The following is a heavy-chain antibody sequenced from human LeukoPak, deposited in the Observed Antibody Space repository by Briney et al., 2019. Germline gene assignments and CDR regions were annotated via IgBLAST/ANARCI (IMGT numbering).Heavy chain of an antibody. D-gene: IGHD4-17*01. J-gene: IGHJ6*02. CDR3: ARDRTTVTTGYYGMDV. CDR2: INPNTGVT. V-gene: IGHV1-2*02. CDR1: GYTFTGYY. Sequence: ASVKVSCKASGYTFTGYYMHWVRQAPGQGLEWMGWINPNTGVTNYAQKFQGRVTLTRDTSIITAYMELTRLRSADTATYYCARDRTTVTTGYYGMDVWGQGTTLTVSS.